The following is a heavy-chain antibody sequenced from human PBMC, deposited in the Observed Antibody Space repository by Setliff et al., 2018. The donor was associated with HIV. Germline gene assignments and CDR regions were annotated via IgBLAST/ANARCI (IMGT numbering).Heavy chain of an antibody. V-gene: IGHV1-69*05. CDR3: ARDRAEADVGGGVRGPTYFCDY. Sequence: SVKVSCKASGGTFSTSAISWVRQAPGRGLEWMGGIIPVFGSAHYAQKFQDRITITTDESTSSVFVELSNLRPDDTAIYYCARDRAEADVGGGVRGPTYFCDYWGQGTL. CDR2: IIPVFGSA. CDR1: GGTFSTSA. D-gene: IGHD3-16*01. J-gene: IGHJ4*02.